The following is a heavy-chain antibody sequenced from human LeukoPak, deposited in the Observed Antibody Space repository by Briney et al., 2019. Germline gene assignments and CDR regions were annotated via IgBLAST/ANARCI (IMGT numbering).Heavy chain of an antibody. CDR3: AKDHEQWLVAGYFDY. J-gene: IGHJ4*02. CDR1: GFTFSNYA. D-gene: IGHD6-19*01. Sequence: GGSLRLSCAASGFTFSNYAMNWVRQAPGKGLEWVSAISGSGGSTYYADSVKGRFTISRDNSKNTLYLQMNSLRAEDTAVYYCAKDHEQWLVAGYFDYWGQGTLVTVSS. CDR2: ISGSGGST. V-gene: IGHV3-23*01.